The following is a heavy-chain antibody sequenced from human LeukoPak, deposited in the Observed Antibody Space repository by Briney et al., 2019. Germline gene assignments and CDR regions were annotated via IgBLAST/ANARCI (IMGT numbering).Heavy chain of an antibody. V-gene: IGHV4-34*01. J-gene: IGHJ4*02. CDR2: INHSGST. CDR3: ARLYCSGGSCYLPD. D-gene: IGHD2-15*01. CDR1: GGSFSGYY. Sequence: SETLSLTCAVYGGSFSGYYWSWIRQPPGKGLEWLGEINHSGSTNYNPSLKSRVTISVDTSKNQFSLKLSSVTAADTAVYYCARLYCSGGSCYLPDWGQGTLVTVSS.